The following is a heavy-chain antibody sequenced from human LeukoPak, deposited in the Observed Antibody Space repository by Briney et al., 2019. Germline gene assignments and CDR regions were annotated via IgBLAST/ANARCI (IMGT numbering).Heavy chain of an antibody. Sequence: PGGSLRLSCAASGFTFSSYAMSWVRQAPGKGLERVSAISGSGGSTYYADSVKGRFTISRDNSKNTLYLQMNSLRAEDTAVYYCARDESRSEYQLLVGWFDPWGQGTLVTVSS. CDR1: GFTFSSYA. CDR2: ISGSGGST. J-gene: IGHJ5*02. D-gene: IGHD2-2*01. V-gene: IGHV3-23*01. CDR3: ARDESRSEYQLLVGWFDP.